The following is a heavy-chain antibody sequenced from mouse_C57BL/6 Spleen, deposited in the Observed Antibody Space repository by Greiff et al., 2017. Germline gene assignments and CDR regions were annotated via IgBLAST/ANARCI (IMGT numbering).Heavy chain of an antibody. D-gene: IGHD1-1*01. J-gene: IGHJ4*01. V-gene: IGHV1-18*01. CDR2: INPNNGGT. CDR3: ARSPYYGSSYKAMDY. CDR1: GYTFTDYN. Sequence: VQLQQSGPELVKPGASVKIPCKASGYTFTDYNMDWVKQSHGKSLEWIGDINPNNGGTIYNQKFKGKATLTVDKSSSTAYMELRSLTSEDTAVYYCARSPYYGSSYKAMDYWGQGTSVTVSS.